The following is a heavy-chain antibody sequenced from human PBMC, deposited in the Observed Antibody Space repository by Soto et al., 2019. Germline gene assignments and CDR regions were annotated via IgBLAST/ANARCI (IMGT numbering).Heavy chain of an antibody. J-gene: IGHJ4*02. CDR1: GYTFTGYY. CDR2: INPNSGGT. V-gene: IGHV1-2*02. CDR3: AGGGNIGLSDFDY. D-gene: IGHD3-16*01. Sequence: GASVKVSCKASGYTFTGYYLHWLRQAPGQGLEWMGWINPNSGGTNYAQKFQGRVTMTRDTSISTAYMDLSRLRYDDTAVYYCAGGGNIGLSDFDYWGQGTLVTAPQ.